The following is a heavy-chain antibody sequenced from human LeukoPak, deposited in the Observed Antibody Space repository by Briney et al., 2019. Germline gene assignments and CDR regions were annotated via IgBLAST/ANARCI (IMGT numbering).Heavy chain of an antibody. J-gene: IGHJ5*02. CDR1: GFTFSRYS. CDR3: TRDAGGGTQRDGWFDP. CDR2: INSDSIYI. V-gene: IGHV3-21*01. D-gene: IGHD2-8*02. Sequence: GGSLRLSCAASGFTFSRYSMNCVRQAPGKGLEWVSSINSDSIYIYYADSMRGRFTISRDNAKNLLFLQMNSLTEDDTAVYYCTRDAGGGTQRDGWFDPWGQGTLVTVSS.